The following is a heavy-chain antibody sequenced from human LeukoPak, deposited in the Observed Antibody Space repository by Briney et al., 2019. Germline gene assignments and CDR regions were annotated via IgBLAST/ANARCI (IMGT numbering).Heavy chain of an antibody. V-gene: IGHV1-69*05. CDR3: ARVAFDSSGLLFVFDP. CDR1: GGTFSSYA. CDR2: IIPIFGTA. J-gene: IGHJ5*02. Sequence: ASVKVSCKASGGTFSSYAISWVRQAPGQGLEWMGGIIPIFGTANYAQKFQGRVTITTDESTSTAYMELSSLRSEDTAVYYCARVAFDSSGLLFVFDPWGQGTLVTVYS. D-gene: IGHD3-22*01.